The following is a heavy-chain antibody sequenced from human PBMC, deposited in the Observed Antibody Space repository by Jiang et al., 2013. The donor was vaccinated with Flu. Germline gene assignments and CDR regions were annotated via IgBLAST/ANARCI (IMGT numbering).Heavy chain of an antibody. CDR2: IRSKANSYAT. J-gene: IGHJ6*03. Sequence: LEWVGRIRSKANSYATAYAASVKGRFTISRDDSKNTAYLQMNSLKTEDTAVYYCTRQEEEWLIQNYYYYYMDVWGKGTTVTVSS. CDR3: TRQEEEWLIQNYYYYYMDV. V-gene: IGHV3-73*01. D-gene: IGHD6-19*01.